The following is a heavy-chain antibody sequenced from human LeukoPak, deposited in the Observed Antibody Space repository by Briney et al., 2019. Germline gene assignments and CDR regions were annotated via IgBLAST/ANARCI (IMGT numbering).Heavy chain of an antibody. CDR1: GFSFSTYW. Sequence: GRSLRLSCAASGFSFSTYWMSWVRQAPGKGLEWVANIKQDGSEKYYVDSVKGRFTISRDNAKSSLYLQMNSLRAEDTAVYYCARVRGIQAGLDIWGQGTMVTVSS. V-gene: IGHV3-7*01. D-gene: IGHD1-14*01. CDR2: IKQDGSEK. J-gene: IGHJ3*02. CDR3: ARVRGIQAGLDI.